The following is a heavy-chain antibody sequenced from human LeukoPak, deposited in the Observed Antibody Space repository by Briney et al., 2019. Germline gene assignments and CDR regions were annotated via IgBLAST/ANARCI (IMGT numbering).Heavy chain of an antibody. CDR2: FDPKDGET. CDR3: ATDALMITFGGPRDPTLYYYYGMDV. Sequence: GASVKVSCKVSGYTLTELSMHWVRQAPGKGLEWMGGFDPKDGETIYAQKFQGRVTMTEDTSTDTAYMELSSLRSEDTAVYYCATDALMITFGGPRDPTLYYYYGMDVWGQGTTVTVSS. V-gene: IGHV1-24*01. J-gene: IGHJ6*02. D-gene: IGHD3-16*01. CDR1: GYTLTELS.